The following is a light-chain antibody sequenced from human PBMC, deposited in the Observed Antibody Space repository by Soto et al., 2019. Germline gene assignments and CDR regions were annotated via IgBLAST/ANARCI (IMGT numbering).Light chain of an antibody. CDR1: QSVTNSY. J-gene: IGKJ2*01. CDR3: QQYGNSPRT. Sequence: EIVLTQSPGTLSLSPGERATLSCRASQSVTNSYLAWYHQQPGQAPRLLIYGASVRATGIPDRFSGSGSGTDFTLTISRLEPEDFAVYYCQQYGNSPRTFGQGTKLEIK. V-gene: IGKV3-20*01. CDR2: GAS.